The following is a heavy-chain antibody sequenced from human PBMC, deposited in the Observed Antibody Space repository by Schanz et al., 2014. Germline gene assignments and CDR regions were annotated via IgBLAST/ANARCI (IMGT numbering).Heavy chain of an antibody. Sequence: EVHLVESGGSLVQPGGSLRLSCVASGFSFSNYSMNWVRQAPGKGLEWVSAISGSGASTYYADSVKGRFTISRDNSKNTLYLQMNSLRAEDTAVYYCARGHHGMDVWGQGTTVTVSS. CDR2: ISGSGAST. CDR3: ARGHHGMDV. V-gene: IGHV3-23*04. CDR1: GFSFSNYS. J-gene: IGHJ6*02.